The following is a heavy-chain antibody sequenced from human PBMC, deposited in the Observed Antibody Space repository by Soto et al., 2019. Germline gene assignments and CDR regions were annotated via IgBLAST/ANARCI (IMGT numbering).Heavy chain of an antibody. CDR3: ARREIQGPIDY. CDR2: IYYSGTT. CDR1: GYSISSSNW. D-gene: IGHD1-26*01. V-gene: IGHV4-28*01. J-gene: IGHJ4*02. Sequence: QVQLQESGPGLVKPSDTLSLTCAVSGYSISSSNWWGWIRQPPGKGLEWIGYIYYSGTTYYNPSLKSRVTMSVDASKNQSSLKLPSVTAVDTAVYYCARREIQGPIDYWGQGTLVTVSS.